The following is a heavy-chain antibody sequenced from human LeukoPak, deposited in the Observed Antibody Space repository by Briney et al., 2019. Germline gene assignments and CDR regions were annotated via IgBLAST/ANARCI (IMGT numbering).Heavy chain of an antibody. CDR2: IKQDESEI. J-gene: IGHJ4*02. Sequence: GGSLRLSCAASGLTFNNYWMTWVRQAPGKGLEWVGNIKQDESEIYYVDSVKGRFTISRDNAKNSLYLQMNSLRAEDTAVYYCSRVGFTNTWSLDSWGQGTLLTVSS. CDR1: GLTFNNYW. D-gene: IGHD6-13*01. V-gene: IGHV3-7*01. CDR3: SRVGFTNTWSLDS.